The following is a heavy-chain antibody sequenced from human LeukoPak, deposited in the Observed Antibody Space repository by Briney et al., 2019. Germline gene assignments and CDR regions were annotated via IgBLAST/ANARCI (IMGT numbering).Heavy chain of an antibody. CDR3: ARFSPLYWSGPDY. V-gene: IGHV3-21*01. J-gene: IGHJ4*01. Sequence: GGSLRLSCAASRFTFSSYGMHWVRQAPGKGLEWVSSISSSTSYIFYADSVKGRFTISRDNAKNSLYLQMNSLRAEDTAVYYCARFSPLYWSGPDYWGHGTLVTVSS. D-gene: IGHD2-15*01. CDR1: RFTFSSYG. CDR2: ISSSTSYI.